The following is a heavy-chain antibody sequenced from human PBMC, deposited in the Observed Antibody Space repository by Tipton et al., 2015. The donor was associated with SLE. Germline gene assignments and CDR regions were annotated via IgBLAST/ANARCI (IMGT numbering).Heavy chain of an antibody. CDR1: GGSISSGSYY. Sequence: TLSLTCTVSGGSISSGSYYWSWIRRPAGKGLEWIGNIYPTGTTHSNPSLESRVTLPVDTSKNQFSLKVTSMSAADTAVYYCARGNGYWDYWGQGTLVTVSS. CDR2: IYPTGTT. V-gene: IGHV4-61*09. J-gene: IGHJ4*02. CDR3: ARGNGYWDY. D-gene: IGHD3-22*01.